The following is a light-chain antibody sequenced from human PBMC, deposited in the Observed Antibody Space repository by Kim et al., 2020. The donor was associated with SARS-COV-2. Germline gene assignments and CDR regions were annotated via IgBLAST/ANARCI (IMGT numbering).Light chain of an antibody. CDR1: HSDVGRYNY. CDR3: TSYAGRNDLV. V-gene: IGLV2-8*01. J-gene: IGLJ2*01. Sequence: GQSYDLSGTGTHSDVGRYNYVCWYQHHPGKAPKLIIYDVTKRPTGVPDRFSGSKSGNTASLTVSGLQAEDEADYYCTSYAGRNDLVFGGGTQLTVL. CDR2: DVT.